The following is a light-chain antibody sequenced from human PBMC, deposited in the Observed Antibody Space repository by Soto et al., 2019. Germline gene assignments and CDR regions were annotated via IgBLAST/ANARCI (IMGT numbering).Light chain of an antibody. J-gene: IGLJ2*01. V-gene: IGLV2-14*01. CDR3: SSYTASRTK. CDR1: NSDIGTYIY. CDR2: DVS. Sequence: QSALTQPASVSGSPGQSITISCTGTNSDIGTYIYVSWYQQHPGNAPKLLLYDVSNRPSGVSNRFSGSKSGNTASLTISGLQSEDEADYYCSSYTASRTKFGGGTKLTVL.